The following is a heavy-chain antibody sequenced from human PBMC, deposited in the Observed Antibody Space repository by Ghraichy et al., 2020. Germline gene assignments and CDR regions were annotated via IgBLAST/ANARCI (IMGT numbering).Heavy chain of an antibody. CDR3: ANGRGDCSGGSCYPSRLF. CDR2: ISSAGSNK. CDR1: GFTFSTYA. Sequence: GGSLRLSCAASGFTFSTYAMNWVRQAPGEGLEGVATISSAGSNKYYAESVKGRFTISRDNSKNTLYLQMNSLRVDDTAVYFCANGRGDCSGGSCYPSRLFWGQGALVTVSS. V-gene: IGHV3-30*18. J-gene: IGHJ4*02. D-gene: IGHD2-15*01.